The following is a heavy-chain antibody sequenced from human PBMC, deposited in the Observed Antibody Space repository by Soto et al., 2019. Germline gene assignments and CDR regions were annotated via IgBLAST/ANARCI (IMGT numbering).Heavy chain of an antibody. CDR1: GGSFSNFG. V-gene: IGHV1-69*13. CDR2: IVPVFGRP. J-gene: IGHJ4*02. CDR3: AREGSGYNF. Sequence: SVKVSCKASGGSFSNFGISWVRQAPGQGLEWMGGIVPVFGRPNYAQRFRGRLTITADESTSTGYTELISLRSDDTAVYYCAREGSGYNFWGQGTQVTVSS. D-gene: IGHD5-12*01.